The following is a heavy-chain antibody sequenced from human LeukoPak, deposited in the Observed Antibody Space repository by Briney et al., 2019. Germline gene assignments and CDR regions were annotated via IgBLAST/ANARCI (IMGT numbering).Heavy chain of an antibody. Sequence: GGSLRLSCAASGFTFSSYSMNWVRQAPGKGLEWVSSISSSSSYIYYADSVKGRFTISRDNAKNSLYLQMNSLRAEDTAVFYCARDPDRGGYSMFDYWGQGTLVTVSS. CDR3: ARDPDRGGYSMFDY. V-gene: IGHV3-21*01. CDR2: ISSSSSYI. CDR1: GFTFSSYS. D-gene: IGHD3-22*01. J-gene: IGHJ4*02.